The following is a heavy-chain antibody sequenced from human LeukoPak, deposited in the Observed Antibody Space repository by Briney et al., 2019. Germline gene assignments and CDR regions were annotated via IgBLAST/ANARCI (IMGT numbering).Heavy chain of an antibody. Sequence: GGSLRLSCVASGFTFSGSAIHWARQASGKGLESVGHIRSKTNNYATAYAASVKGRFTISRDDSKNTAYLQMSSLETEDTAIYYCARGEEYSSSWYLIDFDYWGQGTLVTVSS. CDR3: ARGEEYSSSWYLIDFDY. CDR1: GFTFSGSA. V-gene: IGHV3-73*01. D-gene: IGHD6-13*01. J-gene: IGHJ4*02. CDR2: IRSKTNNYAT.